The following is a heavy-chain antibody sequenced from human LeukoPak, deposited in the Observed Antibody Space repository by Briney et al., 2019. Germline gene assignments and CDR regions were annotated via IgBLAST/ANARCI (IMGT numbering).Heavy chain of an antibody. V-gene: IGHV3-43D*04. D-gene: IGHD5-18*01. CDR1: GFTFDDYA. Sequence: GGSLTLSCSASGFTFDDYAMHWVRQAPGKGLEWVSLISWYGGSTHYADSVKGRFTISRDNSKNSLYLQMNSLRAEDTALYYCARMSGYSYGPYYYYYMDVWGKGTTVTVSS. CDR3: ARMSGYSYGPYYYYYMDV. J-gene: IGHJ6*03. CDR2: ISWYGGST.